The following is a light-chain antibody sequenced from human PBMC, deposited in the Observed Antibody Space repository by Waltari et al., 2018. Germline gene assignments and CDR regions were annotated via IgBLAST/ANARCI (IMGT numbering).Light chain of an antibody. V-gene: IGKV3-11*01. CDR3: QLRDNWPPYT. Sequence: EIVLTQSPATLSLSPGQRATLSCRASQSINNFLAWYQQKPGPPPRLLIAAASSRATGIPARFSGSGSGTDFTLTISRLEPEDFAIYYCQLRDNWPPYTFGQGTKLEIK. J-gene: IGKJ2*01. CDR2: AAS. CDR1: QSINNF.